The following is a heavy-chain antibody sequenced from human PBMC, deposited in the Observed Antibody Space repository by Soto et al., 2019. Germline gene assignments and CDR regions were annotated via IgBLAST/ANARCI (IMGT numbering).Heavy chain of an antibody. CDR1: VGSISSGGYY. D-gene: IGHD2-2*02. Sequence: PWETLSLTCTFSVGSISSGGYYWSWMRQHPWKGLEWIGYIYYSGSTYYNPSLKSRVTISVDTSKNQFSLKLSSVTAADTAVYYCARDRDCSSTSCYTDYYYGMEVWGQGTTVIVSS. V-gene: IGHV4-31*03. CDR2: IYYSGST. CDR3: ARDRDCSSTSCYTDYYYGMEV. J-gene: IGHJ6*02.